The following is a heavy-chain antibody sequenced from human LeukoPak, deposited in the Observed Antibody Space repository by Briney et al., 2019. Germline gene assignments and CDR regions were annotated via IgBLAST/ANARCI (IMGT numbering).Heavy chain of an antibody. J-gene: IGHJ3*02. D-gene: IGHD1-7*01. CDR1: GFTVSSNY. V-gene: IGHV3-53*01. Sequence: GGSLRLSCAASGFTVSSNYMTWVRQAPGKGLEWVSVIYSGGSTYYADSVKGRFTISRDNSKNTLYLQMNSLRAEDTAVYYCARGLSWNYLNSFDIWGQGTMVTVSS. CDR3: ARGLSWNYLNSFDI. CDR2: IYSGGST.